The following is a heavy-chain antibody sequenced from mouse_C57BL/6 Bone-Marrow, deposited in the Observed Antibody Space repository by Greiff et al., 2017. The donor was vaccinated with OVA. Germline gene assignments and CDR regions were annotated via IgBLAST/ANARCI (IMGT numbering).Heavy chain of an antibody. Sequence: QVQLKQPGAELVKPGASVKLSCKASGYTFTSYWMHWVKQRPGRGLEWIGRIDPNGGGTKYNEKFKSKATLTVDKPSSTAYLQLRSLPSEDSAVYYCARCDCYSLPFAYWGQGTLVTVSA. J-gene: IGHJ3*01. D-gene: IGHD2-3*01. CDR2: IDPNGGGT. V-gene: IGHV1-72*01. CDR3: ARCDCYSLPFAY. CDR1: GYTFTSYW.